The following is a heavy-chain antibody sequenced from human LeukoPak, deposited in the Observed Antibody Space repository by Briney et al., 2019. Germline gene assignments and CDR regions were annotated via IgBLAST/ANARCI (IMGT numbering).Heavy chain of an antibody. CDR1: GGSISTYY. CDR2: IYYSGST. Sequence: TPSETLSLTCTVSGGSISTYYWSWIRQPPGKGLEWIGYIYYSGSTNYNPSLKGRVTISVDTSRNQFSLKLSSVTAADTAVYYCARAEVLPDYYAISGGFDYWGQGTLVTVSS. V-gene: IGHV4-59*01. CDR3: ARAEVLPDYYAISGGFDY. J-gene: IGHJ4*02. D-gene: IGHD3-10*01.